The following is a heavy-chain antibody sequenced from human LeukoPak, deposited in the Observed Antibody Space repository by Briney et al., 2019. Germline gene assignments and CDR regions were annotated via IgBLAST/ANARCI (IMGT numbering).Heavy chain of an antibody. Sequence: GASVKVSCKASGYTFTGYYMHWVRQAPGQGLEWMGWINPNSGGTNYAQRFQGWVTMTRDTSISTAYMELSRLRSDDTAVYYCVRALGWREGCFDYWGQGTLVTVSS. CDR1: GYTFTGYY. CDR2: INPNSGGT. V-gene: IGHV1-2*04. CDR3: VRALGWREGCFDY. J-gene: IGHJ4*02. D-gene: IGHD3-3*01.